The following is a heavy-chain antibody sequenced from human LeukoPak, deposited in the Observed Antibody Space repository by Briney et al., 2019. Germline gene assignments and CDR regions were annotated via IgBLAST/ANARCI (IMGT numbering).Heavy chain of an antibody. V-gene: IGHV1-69*16. J-gene: IGHJ6*03. Sequence: SVTVSCKASGGSLSDYTISWLRQAPGQGLEWMGGIIPMLGTAKYAQNFQGRVTITTDDSSSTVYMELSSLRFEDTASYFCARDGLLTRTGMDVWGKGTTVTVSS. CDR1: GGSLSDYT. CDR2: IIPMLGTA. CDR3: ARDGLLTRTGMDV. D-gene: IGHD3/OR15-3a*01.